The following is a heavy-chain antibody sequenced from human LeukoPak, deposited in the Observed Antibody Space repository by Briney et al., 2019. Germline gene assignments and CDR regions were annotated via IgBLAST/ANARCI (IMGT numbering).Heavy chain of an antibody. V-gene: IGHV3-23*01. CDR3: AKVDDSSGYYFYYFDY. J-gene: IGHJ4*02. CDR2: ISGSGGST. CDR1: GFTFSSYA. Sequence: GGSLRLSCAASGFTFSSYAMSWVRQAPGKGLEWVSAISGSGGSTYSADSVKGRLTISRDNSKNTPYLQMNSLRAEDTAVYYCAKVDDSSGYYFYYFDYWGQGTLVTVSS. D-gene: IGHD3-22*01.